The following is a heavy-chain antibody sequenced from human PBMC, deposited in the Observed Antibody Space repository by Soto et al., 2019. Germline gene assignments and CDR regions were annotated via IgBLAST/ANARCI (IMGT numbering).Heavy chain of an antibody. D-gene: IGHD2-8*01. Sequence: EVQLVESGGGLVQPGGSLRLSCAASGFTFSDHYMDWVRQAPGKGLEWVGRTKDKANSYTTYYAASVKGRFTISRYDSNNSLYLQMNSLKTEDTAVYYCATTLYCTNGVCYDYWGQGTLVTVSS. V-gene: IGHV3-72*01. CDR2: TKDKANSYTT. J-gene: IGHJ4*02. CDR1: GFTFSDHY. CDR3: ATTLYCTNGVCYDY.